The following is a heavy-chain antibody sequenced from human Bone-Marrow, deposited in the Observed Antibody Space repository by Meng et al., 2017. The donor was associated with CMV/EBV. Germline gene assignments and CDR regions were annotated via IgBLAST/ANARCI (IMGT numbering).Heavy chain of an antibody. Sequence: GSLRLSCAVYGGSFSGYYWSWIRQPPGKGLEWIGEINHSGSTKYNPSLKSRVTISVDTSKNQFSLKLSSVTAADTAVYYCARGQGSSWYLYYFDYWGPGNRVTGAS. J-gene: IGHJ4*02. CDR3: ARGQGSSWYLYYFDY. CDR1: GGSFSGYY. CDR2: INHSGST. V-gene: IGHV4-34*01. D-gene: IGHD6-13*01.